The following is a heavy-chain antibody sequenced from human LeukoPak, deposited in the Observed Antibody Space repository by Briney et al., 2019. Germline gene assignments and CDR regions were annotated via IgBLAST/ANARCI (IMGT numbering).Heavy chain of an antibody. J-gene: IGHJ6*03. CDR3: AKHDYVWGSYRHIPYYMDV. CDR2: IIPIFGTA. D-gene: IGHD3-16*02. CDR1: GYTFTGYY. Sequence: GASVKVSCKASGYTFTGYYMHWVRQAPGQGLEWMGGIIPIFGTANYAQKFQGRVTITSDESTSTAYVELSSLRSEDTAVYYCAKHDYVWGSYRHIPYYMDVWGKGTTVTVSS. V-gene: IGHV1-69*13.